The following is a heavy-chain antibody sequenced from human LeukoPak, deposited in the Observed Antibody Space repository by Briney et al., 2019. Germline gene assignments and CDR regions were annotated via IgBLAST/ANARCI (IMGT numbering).Heavy chain of an antibody. D-gene: IGHD2-15*01. CDR3: AIPSPDCSGGSCYMSDAFDI. Sequence: VSVKVSCKASGYTFTSYYMHWVRQAPGQGLEWMGIINPSGGSTSYAQKFQGRVTMTRDTSTSTVYMELSSLRSEDTAVYYCAIPSPDCSGGSCYMSDAFDIWGQGTMVTVSS. CDR2: INPSGGST. CDR1: GYTFTSYY. V-gene: IGHV1-46*01. J-gene: IGHJ3*02.